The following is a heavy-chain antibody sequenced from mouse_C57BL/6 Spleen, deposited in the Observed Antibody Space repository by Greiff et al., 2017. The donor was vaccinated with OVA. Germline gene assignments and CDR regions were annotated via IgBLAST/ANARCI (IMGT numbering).Heavy chain of an antibody. D-gene: IGHD2-5*01. CDR1: GYTFTSYW. J-gene: IGHJ3*01. CDR3: ARGGPYYSNYEGFAD. CDR2: IDPSDSYT. V-gene: IGHV1-50*01. Sequence: QVQLQQPGAELVKPGASVKLSCKASGYTFTSYWMQWVKQRPGQGLEWIGEIDPSDSYTNYNQKFKGKATLTVDTSSSTAYMQLSSRTSEDSAVYYCARGGPYYSNYEGFADWGQGTLVTVSA.